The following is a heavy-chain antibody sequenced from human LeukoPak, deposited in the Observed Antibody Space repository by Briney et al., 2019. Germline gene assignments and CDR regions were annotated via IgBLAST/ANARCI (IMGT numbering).Heavy chain of an antibody. V-gene: IGHV1-46*01. CDR2: INPSGGST. CDR1: GYTFTGYF. Sequence: ASVKVSCKASGYTFTGYFMHWVRQAPGQGLEWMGWINPSGGSTSYAQKFQGRVTMTRDMSTSTVYMELSSLRSEDTAVYYCARGTDDIVGATNYFDWGQGTLVTVSS. J-gene: IGHJ4*02. D-gene: IGHD1-26*01. CDR3: ARGTDDIVGATNYFD.